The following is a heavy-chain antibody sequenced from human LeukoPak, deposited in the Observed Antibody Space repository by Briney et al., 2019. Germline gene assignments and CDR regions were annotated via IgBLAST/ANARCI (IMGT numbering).Heavy chain of an antibody. CDR1: GYTFTGYY. V-gene: IGHV1-2*02. CDR3: ARILDFAMYYFDY. D-gene: IGHD3/OR15-3a*01. CDR2: INPNSGGT. J-gene: IGHJ4*02. Sequence: ASVKVSCKASGYTFTGYYMHWLRQAPGQGLEWMGWINPNSGGTNYAQKFQGRVTMTRDTSISTAYMELSRLRSDDTAVYYCARILDFAMYYFDYWGQGTLVTVSS.